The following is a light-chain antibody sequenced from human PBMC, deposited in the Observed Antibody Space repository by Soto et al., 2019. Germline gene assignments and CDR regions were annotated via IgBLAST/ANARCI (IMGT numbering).Light chain of an antibody. J-gene: IGKJ4*01. CDR3: QQYNSKPPLT. Sequence: EIVMTQSPATLSVSPGERATLSCRASQSVSSNLAWYQQKPGQAPRLLIYGASTRATGIPARFSGSGSGTDFTLTICSQQSEDLAVYYCQQYNSKPPLTFGGGTKVEIK. CDR2: GAS. V-gene: IGKV3-15*01. CDR1: QSVSSN.